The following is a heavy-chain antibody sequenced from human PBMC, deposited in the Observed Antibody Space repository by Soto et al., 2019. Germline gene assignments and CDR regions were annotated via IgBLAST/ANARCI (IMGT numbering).Heavy chain of an antibody. V-gene: IGHV3-23*04. CDR3: AKDKVVAATPDWFDP. J-gene: IGHJ5*02. Sequence: VQLVESGGGLVKPGGSLRLSCAASGFTFSDYYMSWIRQAPGKGLEWVSAISGSGGSTYYADSVKGRFTISRDNSKNTLYLQMNSLRAEDTAVYYCAKDKVVAATPDWFDPWGQGTLVTVSS. CDR1: GFTFSDYY. D-gene: IGHD2-15*01. CDR2: ISGSGGST.